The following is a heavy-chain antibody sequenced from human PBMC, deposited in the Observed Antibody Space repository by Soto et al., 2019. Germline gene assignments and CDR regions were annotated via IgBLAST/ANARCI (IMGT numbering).Heavy chain of an antibody. CDR3: ARISLHAYDSDY. CDR2: ILSNGES. Sequence: QVTLKESGPVLVKPTETLTLTCTVSGFSLSNPNVGVSWLRQPPGKALEWLAHILSNGESSYDTSLRSRLTTSKDTSKSQVVLTMTNMDPVDTATYYCARISLHAYDSDYWGRGTLVTVSS. J-gene: IGHJ4*02. V-gene: IGHV2-26*01. CDR1: GFSLSNPNVG. D-gene: IGHD2-2*01.